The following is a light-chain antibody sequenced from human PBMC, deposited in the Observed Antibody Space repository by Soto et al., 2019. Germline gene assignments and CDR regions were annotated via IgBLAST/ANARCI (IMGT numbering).Light chain of an antibody. V-gene: IGKV3-20*01. CDR3: QQYGSSSWT. CDR2: GAS. Sequence: EIVLTQSPVTLSLSPGKRATLSCRAGQSISSSYLAWYQQRPGQAPRLLIYGASSRATGIPDRFSGSGSGTEFTLTISRLEPEDFAVYYCQQYGSSSWTFGQGTKVDIK. J-gene: IGKJ1*01. CDR1: QSISSSY.